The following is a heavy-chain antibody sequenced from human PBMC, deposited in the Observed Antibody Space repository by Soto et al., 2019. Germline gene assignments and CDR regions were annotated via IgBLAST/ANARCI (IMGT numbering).Heavy chain of an antibody. V-gene: IGHV3-30-3*01. J-gene: IGHJ6*02. Sequence: GSLRLSCAASRFTFSSYAMDWVRQAPGKGLEWVAVISHDGSEKYYGDSVKGRFTISRDNPKNTVYLQMNSLRPEDTAVYYCARAAAYFYHYYYAMDVWGQGTAATVSS. CDR2: ISHDGSEK. CDR1: RFTFSSYA. D-gene: IGHD6-13*01. CDR3: ARAAAYFYHYYYAMDV.